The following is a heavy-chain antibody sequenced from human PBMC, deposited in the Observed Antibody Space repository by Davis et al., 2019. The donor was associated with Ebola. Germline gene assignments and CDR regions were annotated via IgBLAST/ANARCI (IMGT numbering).Heavy chain of an antibody. CDR2: MNPNSGNT. CDR1: GYTFTSYY. D-gene: IGHD3-10*01. J-gene: IGHJ5*02. V-gene: IGHV1-8*01. CDR3: ARAALVQGLTGNWFDP. Sequence: ASVQVSCTASGYTFTSYYINWVRQDTGHELEWMGWMNPNSGNTGYAQKFQGRVTMTRNTSISTAYMELSSLRSEDTAVYYCARAALVQGLTGNWFDPWGQGTLVTVSS.